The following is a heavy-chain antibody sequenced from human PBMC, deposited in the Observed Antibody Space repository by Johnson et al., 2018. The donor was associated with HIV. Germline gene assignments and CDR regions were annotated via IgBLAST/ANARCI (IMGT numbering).Heavy chain of an antibody. J-gene: IGHJ3*02. CDR2: ISCNSGNI. CDR1: GFTFNDYA. D-gene: IGHD6-19*01. CDR3: AKDIGYSSGLGNTGLEI. Sequence: VQLVESGGGLVQPGRSLTLSCAASGFTFNDYAMHWVRQAPGKGLEWVAGISCNSGNIGYADSVKVRFTISRDNAKNSLYLQMNSLRPEDTALYYCAKDIGYSSGLGNTGLEIWGLGTMVNVSS. V-gene: IGHV3-9*01.